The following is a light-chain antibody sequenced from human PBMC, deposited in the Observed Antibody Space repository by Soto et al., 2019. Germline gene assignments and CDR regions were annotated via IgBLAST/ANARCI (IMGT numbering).Light chain of an antibody. CDR1: SSDVGGYNY. CDR2: EVS. V-gene: IGLV2-14*01. J-gene: IGLJ1*01. CDR3: SSYTRSSTPYV. Sequence: QSALTQPASVSGSPGQSITISCTGTSSDVGGYNYVSWYQQHPGKAPKLMIYEVSNRPSGVSDRFSGSKSDNTASLTISGLQAEDEADYYCSSYTRSSTPYVFGTGTKLTVL.